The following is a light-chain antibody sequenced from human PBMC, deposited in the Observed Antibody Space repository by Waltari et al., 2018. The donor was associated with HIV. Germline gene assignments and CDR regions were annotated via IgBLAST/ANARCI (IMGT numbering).Light chain of an antibody. CDR3: AAWDDSLSWV. Sequence: QSVLTQPPSASGTPGQGVSISCSGSNSNIGSNTVNWYRQLPGPAPNLLIYSNNQPPSGVPDRFSGSKSGTSASLAISGLQSEDEADYYCAAWDDSLSWVFGRGTKLTVL. V-gene: IGLV1-44*01. J-gene: IGLJ3*02. CDR1: NSNIGSNT. CDR2: SNN.